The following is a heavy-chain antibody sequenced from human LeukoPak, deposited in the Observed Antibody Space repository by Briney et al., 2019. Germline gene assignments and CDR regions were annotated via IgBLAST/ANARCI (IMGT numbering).Heavy chain of an antibody. V-gene: IGHV4-34*01. D-gene: IGHD3-10*01. Sequence: PSETLSLTCAVYGGSFSGYYWSWIRQPPGKGLEWIGEINHSGSTNYNPSLKSRVTISVDTSKNQFSLKLSSVTAADTAAYYCARLSMVRGVIGYWGQGTLVTVSS. CDR3: ARLSMVRGVIGY. CDR1: GGSFSGYY. CDR2: INHSGST. J-gene: IGHJ4*02.